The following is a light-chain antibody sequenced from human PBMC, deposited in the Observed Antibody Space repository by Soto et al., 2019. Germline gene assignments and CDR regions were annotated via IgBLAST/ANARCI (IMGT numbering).Light chain of an antibody. J-gene: IGKJ1*01. CDR1: QSINSY. CDR2: GAS. Sequence: DIQMTQSPSSLSASVGGRVTITCRASQSINSYLKWYQQKPGKAPKLLIYGASSLQGGVPSRFSSSGSETGFTLTISRVQPEDFTTYLCQRSYSTARTFGQGTMVEIK. CDR3: QRSYSTART. V-gene: IGKV1-39*01.